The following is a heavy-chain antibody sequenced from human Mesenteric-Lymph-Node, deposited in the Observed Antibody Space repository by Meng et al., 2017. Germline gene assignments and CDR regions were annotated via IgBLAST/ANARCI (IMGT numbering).Heavy chain of an antibody. Sequence: GESLKISCAASGFPFSNYLMKWVRQAPGKRLEWVASIKSDGSEKYYVDSVKGRFTISRDTSKNSLHLKMNSLRVYDTAIYYCARVDSRFLNELAEHFFDYWGQGTLVTVSS. CDR2: IKSDGSEK. J-gene: IGHJ4*02. CDR1: GFPFSNYL. D-gene: IGHD3-3*02. CDR3: ARVDSRFLNELAEHFFDY. V-gene: IGHV3-7*01.